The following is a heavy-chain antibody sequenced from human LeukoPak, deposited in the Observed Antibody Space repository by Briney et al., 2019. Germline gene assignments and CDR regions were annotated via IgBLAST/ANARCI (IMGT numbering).Heavy chain of an antibody. V-gene: IGHV1-18*01. CDR2: ISAYNGNT. Sequence: GASVKVSCKASGYTFTSYGISWVRQAPGQGLEWMGWISAYNGNTNYAQKLQGRVTMTTDTSTSTAYMELRSLRSDDTAVYYCARVTLWFGELLRNWFDPWGQGTLVTVFS. CDR3: ARVTLWFGELLRNWFDP. CDR1: GYTFTSYG. J-gene: IGHJ5*02. D-gene: IGHD3-10*01.